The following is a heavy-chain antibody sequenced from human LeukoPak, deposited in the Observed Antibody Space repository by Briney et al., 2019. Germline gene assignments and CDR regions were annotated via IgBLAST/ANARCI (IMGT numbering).Heavy chain of an antibody. J-gene: IGHJ4*02. CDR2: IDTDGSSP. CDR3: ARVGGSSDFDY. Sequence: PGGSLRLSCAASGFSFSTYWTHWVRQAPRTGLVGVSLIDTDGSSPSYADSVKGRFTISRDNAKSTLYLQMNSLRAEDTAVYYCARVGGSSDFDYWGKGTLVTVSS. D-gene: IGHD3-10*01. V-gene: IGHV3-74*01. CDR1: GFSFSTYW.